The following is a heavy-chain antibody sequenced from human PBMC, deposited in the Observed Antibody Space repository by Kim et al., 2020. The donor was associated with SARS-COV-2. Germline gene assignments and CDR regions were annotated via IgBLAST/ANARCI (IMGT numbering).Heavy chain of an antibody. Sequence: GGSLRLSCAASGFTFDDYAMHWVRQAPGKGLELVSGISWNSGSIGYADSVKGRFTISRDNAKNSLYLQMNSLRAEDTALYYCAKDMSPYTGEPLDYWGQGTLVTVSS. J-gene: IGHJ4*02. D-gene: IGHD7-27*01. CDR1: GFTFDDYA. V-gene: IGHV3-9*01. CDR2: ISWNSGSI. CDR3: AKDMSPYTGEPLDY.